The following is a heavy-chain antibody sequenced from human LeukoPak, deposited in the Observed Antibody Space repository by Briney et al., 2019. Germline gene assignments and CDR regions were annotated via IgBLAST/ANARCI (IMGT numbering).Heavy chain of an antibody. CDR1: GYTFTSYY. Sequence: ASVKVSRKASGYTFTSYYMHWVRQAPGQGLEWMGIINPSGGSTSYAQKFQGRVTMTRDTSTSTAYMELRSLRSDDTAVYYCARTDSSTSCYMGGGSCYLPHWGQGTLVTVSS. V-gene: IGHV1-46*01. CDR3: ARTDSSTSCYMGGGSCYLPH. J-gene: IGHJ4*02. D-gene: IGHD2-2*01. CDR2: INPSGGST.